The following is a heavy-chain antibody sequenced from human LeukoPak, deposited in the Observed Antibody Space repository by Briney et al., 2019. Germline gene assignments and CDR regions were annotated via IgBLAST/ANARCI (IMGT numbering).Heavy chain of an antibody. D-gene: IGHD2-2*01. J-gene: IGHJ5*02. Sequence: ETLSLTCTVSGGSISNYYWSWIRQPPGKGLEWIGYIYYSGSTNYSPSLKSRVTISVDTSKSQFSLKLSSVTAADTAVYYCARGGSVVILPAARFDPWGQGTLVTVSS. CDR3: ARGGSVVILPAARFDP. CDR1: GGSISNYY. V-gene: IGHV4-59*01. CDR2: IYYSGST.